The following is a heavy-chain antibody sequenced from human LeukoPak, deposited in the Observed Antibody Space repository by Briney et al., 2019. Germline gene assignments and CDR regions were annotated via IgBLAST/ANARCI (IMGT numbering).Heavy chain of an antibody. CDR3: ARDRVGAVVVPAAPDY. CDR1: RYTFTGYY. CDR2: INPNSGDT. V-gene: IGHV1-2*02. D-gene: IGHD2-2*01. Sequence: ASVKVSCKASRYTFTGYYIHWVRQAPGQGLEWMGWINPNSGDTNYAQKSQGRVTMTTDTSTSTAYMELRSLRSDDTAVYHCARDRVGAVVVPAAPDYWGQGTLVTVSS. J-gene: IGHJ4*02.